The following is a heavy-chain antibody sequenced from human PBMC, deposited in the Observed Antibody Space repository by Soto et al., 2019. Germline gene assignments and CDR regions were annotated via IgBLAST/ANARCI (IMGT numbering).Heavy chain of an antibody. D-gene: IGHD6-13*01. Sequence: SVKVSCKSSGDTFSSYAISWVRQAPGQGLEWMGGIIPIFGTANYAQKFQGRVTITADESTSTAYMELSSLRSEDTAVYYCARNGVAAADPSPPYYFDYWGQGTLVTVSS. CDR3: ARNGVAAADPSPPYYFDY. V-gene: IGHV1-69*13. CDR2: IIPIFGTA. CDR1: GDTFSSYA. J-gene: IGHJ4*02.